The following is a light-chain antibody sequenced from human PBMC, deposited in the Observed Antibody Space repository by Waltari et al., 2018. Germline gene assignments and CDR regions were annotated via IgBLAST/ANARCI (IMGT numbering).Light chain of an antibody. V-gene: IGKV4-1*01. CDR2: WAS. J-gene: IGKJ2*01. CDR1: QSVLYSSNNKNY. Sequence: DIVMTQSPDSLAVALGERATINCKPSQSVLYSSNNKNYLAWYQQKPGQPPKLLIYWASTRESGVPDRFSGSGSGTDFTLTISRLQAEDVAVYNCQQYYSTPHTFGQGTKLEIK. CDR3: QQYYSTPHT.